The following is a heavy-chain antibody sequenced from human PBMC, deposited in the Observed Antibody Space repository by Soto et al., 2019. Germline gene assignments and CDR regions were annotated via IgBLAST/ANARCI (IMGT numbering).Heavy chain of an antibody. CDR2: INHSGST. CDR3: ARGLRGDKGIAVAGTTYYFDY. D-gene: IGHD6-19*01. CDR1: GGSFSGYY. J-gene: IGHJ4*02. Sequence: QVQLQQWGAGLLKPSETLSLTCAVYGGSFSGYYWSWIRQPPGKGLEWIGEINHSGSTNYNPSLKSRVTISVDTSKNQFSLKLSSVTAADTAVYYCARGLRGDKGIAVAGTTYYFDYWGQGTLVTVSS. V-gene: IGHV4-34*01.